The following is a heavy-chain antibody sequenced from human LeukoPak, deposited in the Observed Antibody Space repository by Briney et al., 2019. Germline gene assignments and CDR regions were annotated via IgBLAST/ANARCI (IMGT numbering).Heavy chain of an antibody. V-gene: IGHV4-59*01. J-gene: IGHJ4*02. D-gene: IGHD6-6*01. CDR2: IYSIGST. Sequence: SETLSLTCTVSGCPISSYYWSWIRQPPGKGLEWIGYIYSIGSTNYNPSLKSRVTISVDTSKNQFSLKMSSVTAADTGVYYCAALNIANRPWCFDYWGQGTLVTVSS. CDR3: AALNIANRPWCFDY. CDR1: GCPISSYY.